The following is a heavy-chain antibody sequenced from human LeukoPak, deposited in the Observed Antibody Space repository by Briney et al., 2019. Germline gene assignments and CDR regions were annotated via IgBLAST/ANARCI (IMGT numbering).Heavy chain of an antibody. V-gene: IGHV4-34*01. CDR1: GGSFSGYY. CDR2: INHSGST. J-gene: IGHJ4*02. CDR3: ARAKTYYYDSSGYAY. Sequence: KPSETLSLTCAVYGGSFSGYYWSWLRQPPGKGLEWIGEINHSGSTNYNPSLKSRVTISVDTSKNQFSLKLSSVTAADTAVYYCARAKTYYYDSSGYAYWGQGTLVTVSS. D-gene: IGHD3-22*01.